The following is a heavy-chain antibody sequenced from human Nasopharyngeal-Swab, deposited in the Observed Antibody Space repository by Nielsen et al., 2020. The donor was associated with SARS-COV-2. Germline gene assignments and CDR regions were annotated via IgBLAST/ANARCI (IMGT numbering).Heavy chain of an antibody. CDR3: AKGRGIVVVPAAGDGMDV. J-gene: IGHJ6*02. CDR2: IYSGGSST. D-gene: IGHD2-2*01. V-gene: IGHV3-23*03. Sequence: VRQMPGKGLEWVSIIYSGGSSTYYADSVKGRFTISGDNSKNTLYLQMNSLRAEDTAVYYCAKGRGIVVVPAAGDGMDVWGQGTTVPSP.